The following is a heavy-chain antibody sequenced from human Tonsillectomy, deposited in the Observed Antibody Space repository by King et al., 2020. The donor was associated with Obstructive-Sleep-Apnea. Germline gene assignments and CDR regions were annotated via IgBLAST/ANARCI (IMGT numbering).Heavy chain of an antibody. V-gene: IGHV3-66*01. CDR1: GFTVSSNY. Sequence: VQLVESGGGLVQPGGSLRLSCAASGFTVSSNYMSWVRQAPGKGLEWVSVIYSGGSTYYADSVKGRFTISRDNSKNTPYLQMNSLRAEDTAVYYCASASGSYYWDNYYYGMDVWGQGTTVTVSS. CDR2: IYSGGST. J-gene: IGHJ6*02. CDR3: ASASGSYYWDNYYYGMDV. D-gene: IGHD1-26*01.